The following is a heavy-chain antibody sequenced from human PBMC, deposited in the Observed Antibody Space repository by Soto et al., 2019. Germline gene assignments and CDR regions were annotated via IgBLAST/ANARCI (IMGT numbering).Heavy chain of an antibody. CDR2: IYYSGST. J-gene: IGHJ2*01. D-gene: IGHD4-17*01. Sequence: QVQLQESGPGLVKPSETLSLTCTVSGGSISSYYWSWIRQPPGKGLEWIGYIYYSGSTNYNPSRKSRVTISVDTSKNQFSLKLSSVTAADTAVYYCASVPPGVTTRTSYFDLWGRGTLVTVSS. CDR1: GGSISSYY. CDR3: ASVPPGVTTRTSYFDL. V-gene: IGHV4-59*01.